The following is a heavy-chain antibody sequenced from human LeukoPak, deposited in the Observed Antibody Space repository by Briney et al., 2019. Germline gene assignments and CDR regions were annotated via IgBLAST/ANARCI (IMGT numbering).Heavy chain of an antibody. CDR2: IIPIFGVA. J-gene: IGHJ4*02. CDR3: ARDDDLGVRD. CDR1: GGTFSSYA. D-gene: IGHD1-1*01. Sequence: SVKVSCKASGGTFSSYAISWVRQAPGQGLEWMGRIIPIFGVANYAQKFQGRVTITADKSTSTAYMELSSLRSEDTAVYYCARDDDLGVRDWGQGTLVTVSS. V-gene: IGHV1-69*04.